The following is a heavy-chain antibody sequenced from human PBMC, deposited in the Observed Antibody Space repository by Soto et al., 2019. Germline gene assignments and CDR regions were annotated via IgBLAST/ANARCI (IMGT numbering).Heavy chain of an antibody. CDR1: GFTFSSYG. J-gene: IGHJ6*03. Sequence: QVQLVESGGGVVQPGRSLRLSCAASGFTFSSYGMHWVRQAPGKGLEWVAVIWYDGSNEYYADSVKGRFTISRDNSKNTLYLQMHSLRAEDTAVYYCARVSGYYYYMDVWGKGTTVTVYS. CDR2: IWYDGSNE. V-gene: IGHV3-33*01. CDR3: ARVSGYYYYMDV.